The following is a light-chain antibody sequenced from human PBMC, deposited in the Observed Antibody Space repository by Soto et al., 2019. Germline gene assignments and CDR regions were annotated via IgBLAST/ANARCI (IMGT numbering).Light chain of an antibody. Sequence: ETVFPQSPGTLSFSAWWRASISCRASQSVSSRSLAWYQQKPGQAPRLLIYGASSRATGIPDRFSGSGSGTDFTLTISRLEPEDFAVYYCQQYGSSPLTFGGGTKVDIK. V-gene: IGKV3-20*01. CDR1: QSVSSRS. J-gene: IGKJ4*01. CDR2: GAS. CDR3: QQYGSSPLT.